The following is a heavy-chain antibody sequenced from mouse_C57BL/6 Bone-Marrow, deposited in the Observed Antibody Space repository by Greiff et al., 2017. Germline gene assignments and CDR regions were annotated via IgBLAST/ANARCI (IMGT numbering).Heavy chain of an antibody. Sequence: VQLQQSGAELARPGASVKLSCKASGYTFTSYGISWVKQSTGQGLEWIGEIYPRCGNTYYTEKFKGKATLTADKSSSTAYMELRSLTSEDSAVYFCARGPYYGSSYAWFAYWGQGTLVTVSA. CDR3: ARGPYYGSSYAWFAY. J-gene: IGHJ3*01. CDR2: IYPRCGNT. D-gene: IGHD1-1*01. V-gene: IGHV1-81*01. CDR1: GYTFTSYG.